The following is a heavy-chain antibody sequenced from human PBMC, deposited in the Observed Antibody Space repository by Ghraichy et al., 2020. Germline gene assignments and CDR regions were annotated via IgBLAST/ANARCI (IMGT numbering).Heavy chain of an antibody. CDR3: ARDPGIAAAGTKDFQH. CDR1: GGTFSSYA. CDR2: IIPIFGTA. V-gene: IGHV1-69*13. D-gene: IGHD6-13*01. J-gene: IGHJ1*01. Sequence: SVKVSCKASGGTFSSYAISWVRQAPGQGLEWMGGIIPIFGTANYAQKFQGRVTITADESTSTAYMELSSLRSEDTAVYYCARDPGIAAAGTKDFQHWGQGTLVTVSS.